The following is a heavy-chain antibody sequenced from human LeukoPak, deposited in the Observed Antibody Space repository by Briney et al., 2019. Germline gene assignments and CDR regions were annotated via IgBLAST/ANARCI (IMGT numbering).Heavy chain of an antibody. CDR1: GFTFDDYG. V-gene: IGHV3-20*04. CDR3: ARAAEHYYDSSGYFDY. J-gene: IGHJ4*02. Sequence: PGGSLRLSCAASGFTFDDYGMSWVRQAPGKGLEWVSGINWNGGSTGYADSVKGRFTISRDNAKNSLYLQMNSLRAGDTAVYYCARAAEHYYDSSGYFDYWGQGTLVTVSS. CDR2: INWNGGST. D-gene: IGHD3-22*01.